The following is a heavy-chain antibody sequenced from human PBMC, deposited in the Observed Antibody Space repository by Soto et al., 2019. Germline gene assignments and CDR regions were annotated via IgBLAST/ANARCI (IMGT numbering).Heavy chain of an antibody. Sequence: QVQLQESGPGLVKPSQTLSLTCTVSGGSISSGDYYWSWIRQPPGKGLEWIGYIYYSGSTYYNPSLKSRVTISVDTSKNQFSLKLSSVTAADTAVYYCARVILVNQNVYYFDYWGQGTLVTVSS. D-gene: IGHD3-9*01. J-gene: IGHJ4*02. CDR2: IYYSGST. V-gene: IGHV4-30-4*01. CDR1: GGSISSGDYY. CDR3: ARVILVNQNVYYFDY.